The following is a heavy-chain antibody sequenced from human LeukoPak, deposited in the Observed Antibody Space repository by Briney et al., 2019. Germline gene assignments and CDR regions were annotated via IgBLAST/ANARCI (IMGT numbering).Heavy chain of an antibody. CDR3: ASGAYGDYTGDAFDI. J-gene: IGHJ3*02. CDR2: ISSSSSYI. CDR1: GFTFSSYS. Sequence: PGGSLRLSCAASGFTFSSYSMNWVRQAPGKGLEWVSSISSSSSYIYYADSVKGRFTISRDNAKNSLYLQMNSLRAEDTAVYYCASGAYGDYTGDAFDIWGQGTMVTVSS. V-gene: IGHV3-21*01. D-gene: IGHD4-17*01.